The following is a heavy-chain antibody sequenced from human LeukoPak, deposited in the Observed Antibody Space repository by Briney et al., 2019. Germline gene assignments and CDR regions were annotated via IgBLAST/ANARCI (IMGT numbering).Heavy chain of an antibody. CDR1: GVTFSGSA. CDR3: TRHGGRIAVADNY. Sequence: GGSLRLSCAASGVTFSGSAMHWVRQASGKGLEWVGRIRSKANSYATAYAASVKGRFTISRDDSKNTAYLQMNSLKTEDTAVYYCTRHGGRIAVADNYWGQGTLVTVSS. V-gene: IGHV3-73*01. D-gene: IGHD6-19*01. J-gene: IGHJ4*02. CDR2: IRSKANSYAT.